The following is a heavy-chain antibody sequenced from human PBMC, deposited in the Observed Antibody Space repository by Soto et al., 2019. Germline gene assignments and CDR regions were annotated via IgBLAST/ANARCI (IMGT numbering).Heavy chain of an antibody. CDR1: GYSFTSYW. Sequence: GEYLKISCKGSGYSFTSYWIGWVRQMPGKGLEWMGIIYPGDSDTTYSPSFQGQVTISADKSISTAYLQWSSLKASDTAMYYCARRIAVARTHYYGMDVWGQGTTVTVSS. J-gene: IGHJ6*02. V-gene: IGHV5-51*01. D-gene: IGHD6-19*01. CDR3: ARRIAVARTHYYGMDV. CDR2: IYPGDSDT.